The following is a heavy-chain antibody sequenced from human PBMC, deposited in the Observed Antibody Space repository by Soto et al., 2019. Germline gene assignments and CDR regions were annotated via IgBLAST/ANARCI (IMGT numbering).Heavy chain of an antibody. CDR3: ARGGVGVYDIHYMAKQYYFDY. CDR1: GFTFSSYS. Sequence: EVQLVESGGGLVKPGGSLRLSCAASGFTFSSYSMNWVRQAPGKGLEWVSSISSSSSNIYYADSVKGRFTISRDNAKNSLDKQMNSLRAEDTAVYYGARGGVGVYDIHYMAKQYYFDYWGQGTLVTVSS. J-gene: IGHJ4*02. V-gene: IGHV3-21*01. D-gene: IGHD2-8*01. CDR2: ISSSSSNI.